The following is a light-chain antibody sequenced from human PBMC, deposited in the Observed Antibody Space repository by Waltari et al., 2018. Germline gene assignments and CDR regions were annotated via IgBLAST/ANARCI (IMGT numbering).Light chain of an antibody. CDR2: KAS. Sequence: DIQMTQSPSTLSASVGDTVNITCRASQTISTWVAWYQQKPGKAPKLLIYKASSLQSAVPSRFSGSGSGTEFTLTISSLQPDDFAIYFCQQSNSYPWTFGHGTKVEIK. CDR1: QTISTW. J-gene: IGKJ1*01. CDR3: QQSNSYPWT. V-gene: IGKV1-5*03.